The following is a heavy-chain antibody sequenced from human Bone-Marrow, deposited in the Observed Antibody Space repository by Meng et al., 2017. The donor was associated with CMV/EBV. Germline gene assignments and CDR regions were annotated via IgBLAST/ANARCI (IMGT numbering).Heavy chain of an antibody. CDR2: MNPNSGNT. Sequence: ASVKVSCKASGYTFTSYDINWVRQATGQGLEWMGWMNPNSGNTGYAQKFQGRVTMTRNTSISTAYMELSSLRSEDTAVYYCARGRGRPTIFGVGREYYFAYWGQGTLVTVSS. CDR3: ARGRGRPTIFGVGREYYFAY. CDR1: GYTFTSYD. D-gene: IGHD3-3*01. J-gene: IGHJ4*02. V-gene: IGHV1-8*01.